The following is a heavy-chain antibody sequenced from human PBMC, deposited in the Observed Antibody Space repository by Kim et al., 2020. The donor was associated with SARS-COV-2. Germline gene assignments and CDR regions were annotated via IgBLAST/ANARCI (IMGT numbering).Heavy chain of an antibody. CDR2: INPSNDAT. CDR3: SRNRIPMVRGAPDY. Sequence: ASVKVSCKASGYTFTRYYVHWVRQAPGQGLEWMGIINPSNDATTYAQKFQGRVTLTRDTSTSTVYMELSSLISDDTALYYCSRNRIPMVRGAPDYWGQGTLVTVSS. J-gene: IGHJ4*02. CDR1: GYTFTRYY. D-gene: IGHD3-10*01. V-gene: IGHV1-46*01.